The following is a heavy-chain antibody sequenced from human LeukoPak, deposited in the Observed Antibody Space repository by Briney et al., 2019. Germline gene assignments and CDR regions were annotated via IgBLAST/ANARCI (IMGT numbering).Heavy chain of an antibody. V-gene: IGHV3-74*01. CDR1: GFAFSTYW. Sequence: GGSLRLSCTASGFAFSTYWMFWVRQAPGKGLVWVSQINPEGASTTYGDPAKGRFTASRDNAKNALHLQMNSLRVDDTAVYYRARGTAITAGIDFWGQGTLVTVSS. CDR3: ARGTAITAGIDF. D-gene: IGHD6-19*01. J-gene: IGHJ4*02. CDR2: INPEGAST.